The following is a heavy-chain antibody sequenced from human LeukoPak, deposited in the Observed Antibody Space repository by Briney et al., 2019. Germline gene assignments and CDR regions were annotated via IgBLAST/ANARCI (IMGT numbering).Heavy chain of an antibody. CDR3: AREFVSLGTGYFDL. CDR1: GFTIGTYG. J-gene: IGHJ2*01. Sequence: GGSLRLFCEASGFTIGTYGKSWVRQAPGKGLEWVSGITGSSTWTYYADSVRGRFTISRDNSKNTLHLQMNNLTADDTAIYYCAREFVSLGTGYFDLLRRGTLVTVSS. V-gene: IGHV3-23*01. CDR2: ITGSSTWT. D-gene: IGHD7-27*01.